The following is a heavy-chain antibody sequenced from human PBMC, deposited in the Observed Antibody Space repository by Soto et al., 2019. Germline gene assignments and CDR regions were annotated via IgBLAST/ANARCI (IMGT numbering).Heavy chain of an antibody. CDR2: IYYNGST. D-gene: IGHD3-22*01. V-gene: IGHV4-59*08. Sequence: PSETLSLTCTVSGGSISSYYWSWMRQPPGKGLEWIGCIYYNGSTNYNLSLKSRVTISGDTSKNQFSLKLISVTAADTAVYYCARHDYYDSSGYPSPYYGMDVWGQGTTVTVSS. CDR1: GGSISSYY. J-gene: IGHJ6*02. CDR3: ARHDYYDSSGYPSPYYGMDV.